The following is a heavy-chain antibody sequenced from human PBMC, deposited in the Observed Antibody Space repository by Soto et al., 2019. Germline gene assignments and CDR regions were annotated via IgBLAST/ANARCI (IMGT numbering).Heavy chain of an antibody. V-gene: IGHV4-30-2*01. CDR1: GDSISSYS. Sequence: PSETLSLTCAVSGDSISSYSWIWIRQPPGKGLEWIGYMYHGGSAYYNPSLKSRVTISIDRSKNQCSLKLSSVTAADTAVYYCARVPEYWGQGILVTVSS. D-gene: IGHD2-2*01. J-gene: IGHJ4*02. CDR3: ARVPEY. CDR2: MYHGGSA.